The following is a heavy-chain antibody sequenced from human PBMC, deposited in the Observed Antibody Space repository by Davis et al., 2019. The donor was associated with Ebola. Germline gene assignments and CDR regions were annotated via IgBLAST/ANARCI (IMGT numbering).Heavy chain of an antibody. CDR1: GFTFSSYA. V-gene: IGHV3-30-3*01. Sequence: PGGSLRLSCAASGFTFSSYAMHWVRQAPGKGLEWVAVISYDGSNKYYADSVKGRFTISRDNSKNTLYLQMNSLRAEDTAVYYCARDQHWIVGAWIDYYMDVWGKGTTVTVSS. J-gene: IGHJ6*03. CDR3: ARDQHWIVGAWIDYYMDV. D-gene: IGHD1-26*01. CDR2: ISYDGSNK.